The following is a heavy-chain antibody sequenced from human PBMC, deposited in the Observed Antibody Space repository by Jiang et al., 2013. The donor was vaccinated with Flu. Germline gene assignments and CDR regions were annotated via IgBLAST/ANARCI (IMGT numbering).Heavy chain of an antibody. CDR1: GYSFTSYW. CDR2: IYPGDSDT. J-gene: IGHJ1*01. CDR3: ARLPRAFRAAAGTAYFQH. V-gene: IGHV5-51*01. D-gene: IGHD6-13*01. Sequence: GAEVKKPGESLKISCKGSGYSFTSYWIGWVRQMPGKGLEWMGIIYPGDSDTRYSPSFQGQVTISADKSISTAYLQWSSLKASDTAMYYCARLPRAFRAAAGTAYFQHWGQGTLVTVSS.